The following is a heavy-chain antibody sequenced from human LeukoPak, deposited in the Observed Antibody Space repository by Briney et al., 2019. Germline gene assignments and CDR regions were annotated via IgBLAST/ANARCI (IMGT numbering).Heavy chain of an antibody. CDR3: AKDRVSPGWGIVVVVAASPMDAFDI. J-gene: IGHJ3*02. Sequence: GGSLRLSCAASGFTFSSYAMSWVRQAPGKGLEWVSAISGSGGSTCYADSVKGRFTISRDNSKNTLYLQMNSLRAEDTAVYYCAKDRVSPGWGIVVVVAASPMDAFDIWGQGTMVTVSS. D-gene: IGHD2-15*01. CDR1: GFTFSSYA. V-gene: IGHV3-23*01. CDR2: ISGSGGST.